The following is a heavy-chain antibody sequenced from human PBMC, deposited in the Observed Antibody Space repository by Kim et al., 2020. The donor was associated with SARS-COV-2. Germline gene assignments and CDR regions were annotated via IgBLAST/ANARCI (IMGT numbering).Heavy chain of an antibody. CDR2: IDTTGDT. CDR1: GFTFTSYD. V-gene: IGHV3-13*04. D-gene: IGHD6-19*01. CDR3: AARIAEAAVDGSDTFEI. Sequence: GGSLRLSCGASGFTFTSYDMYWVRQATGKGLEWVSTIDTTGDTYYPDFVRGRFTISRENAKNSFYLQMNNLRAGDTAVYYCAARIAEAAVDGSDTFEIWGQGTMVTVSS. J-gene: IGHJ3*02.